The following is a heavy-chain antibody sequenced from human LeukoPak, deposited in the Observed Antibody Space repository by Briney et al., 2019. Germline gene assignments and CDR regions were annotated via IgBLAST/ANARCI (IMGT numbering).Heavy chain of an antibody. Sequence: GESLKISCQGSGYKFSNYWVGWLRQMPGKGLEWLGIVYPDDSDTRYSPSFQGQVTISADKSISTAYLQWNSLKASDTAMYYCARAYGATEFFEYWGQGSRVTVSS. D-gene: IGHD4-17*01. J-gene: IGHJ4*02. V-gene: IGHV5-51*01. CDR3: ARAYGATEFFEY. CDR2: VYPDDSDT. CDR1: GYKFSNYW.